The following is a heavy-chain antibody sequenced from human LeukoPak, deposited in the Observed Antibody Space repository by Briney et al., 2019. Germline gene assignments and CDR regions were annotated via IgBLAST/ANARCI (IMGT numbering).Heavy chain of an antibody. V-gene: IGHV4-39*01. CDR2: VFYNGAT. D-gene: IGHD6-13*01. J-gene: IGHJ3*02. CDR3: ARHDTRIAAAVGAFDI. CDR1: GGSISSSIYY. Sequence: SETLSLTCIVSGGSISSSIYYWAWVRQPPGKGLEWIGTVFYNGATQYSPSLRSRVTISIDTSTNQFSLKLSSVTAADTAVYYCARHDTRIAAAVGAFDIWGQGTMVTVSS.